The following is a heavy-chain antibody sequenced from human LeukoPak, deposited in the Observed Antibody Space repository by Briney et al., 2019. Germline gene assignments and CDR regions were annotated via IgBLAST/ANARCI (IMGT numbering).Heavy chain of an antibody. CDR1: GFAFSNYN. J-gene: IGHJ4*02. Sequence: GGSLRLSCVASGFAFSNYNMNWVRQAPGKGLEWVSSISSGSSYIYYADSVKGRFIISRDNAKNSLYLQMNSLRAEDTAVYYCARYLVPYCGGVCYSDFDYWGQGTLVTVSS. V-gene: IGHV3-21*01. CDR2: ISSGSSYI. CDR3: ARYLVPYCGGVCYSDFDY. D-gene: IGHD2-21*02.